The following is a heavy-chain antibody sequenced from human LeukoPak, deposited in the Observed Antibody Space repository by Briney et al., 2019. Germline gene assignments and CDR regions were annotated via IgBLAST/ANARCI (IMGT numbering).Heavy chain of an antibody. CDR3: AREPSNYGDHYFDY. Sequence: GGSLRLSCAASGFTFSSYSMNWVRQAPGKGLEWVSSISSSSSYIYYADSVKGRFTISRDNAKNSLYLQMNSLRAEDTAVYYCAREPSNYGDHYFDYWGQGTLVTVSS. CDR1: GFTFSSYS. V-gene: IGHV3-21*01. CDR2: ISSSSSYI. J-gene: IGHJ4*02. D-gene: IGHD4-17*01.